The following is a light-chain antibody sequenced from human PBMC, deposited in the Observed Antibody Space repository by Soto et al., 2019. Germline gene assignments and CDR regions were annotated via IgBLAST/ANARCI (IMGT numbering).Light chain of an antibody. CDR3: LQHDTFPLT. CDR2: VAS. V-gene: IGKV1-17*01. J-gene: IGKJ4*01. Sequence: DIQMTQSPSSLSASVGDRVTITCRASQGIRNALGWYQQTPGKAPKRLIYVASNLQGGVPSRFSGSGSGTEFTLTISSLQPEDSATYYCLQHDTFPLTFGGGTRVEIK. CDR1: QGIRNA.